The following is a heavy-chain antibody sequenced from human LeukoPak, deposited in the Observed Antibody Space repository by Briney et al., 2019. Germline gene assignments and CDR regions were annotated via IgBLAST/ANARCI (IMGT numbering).Heavy chain of an antibody. V-gene: IGHV3-21*01. D-gene: IGHD6-19*01. CDR1: GFTFSSYS. CDR2: ISSSSSYI. J-gene: IGHJ4*02. CDR3: ARAMSTVAGTHYFDY. Sequence: GGSLRLSCAASGFTFSSYSMNWVRQAPGKGLEWVSSISSSSSYIYYADSVKGRSTISRDNAKNSLYLQMNSLRAEDTAVYYCARAMSTVAGTHYFDYWGQGTLVTVSS.